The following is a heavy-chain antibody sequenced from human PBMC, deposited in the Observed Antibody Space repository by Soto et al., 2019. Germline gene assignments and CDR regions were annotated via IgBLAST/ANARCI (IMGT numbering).Heavy chain of an antibody. CDR2: IWYDGSNK. Sequence: LRLSCAASGFTFSSYGMHWVRQAPGKGLEWVAVIWYDGSNKYYADSVKGRFTISRDNSKNTLYLQMNSLRAEDTAVYYCARAASDYGDVCNYWGQGTLVTVSS. CDR3: ARAASDYGDVCNY. J-gene: IGHJ4*02. V-gene: IGHV3-33*01. CDR1: GFTFSSYG. D-gene: IGHD4-17*01.